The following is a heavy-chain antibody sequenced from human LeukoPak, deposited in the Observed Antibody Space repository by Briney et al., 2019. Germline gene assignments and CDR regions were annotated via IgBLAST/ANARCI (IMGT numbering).Heavy chain of an antibody. CDR3: ARDPRGPTGYDSPSRDTFDY. CDR1: GFIFGNYA. D-gene: IGHD3-22*01. J-gene: IGHJ4*02. V-gene: IGHV3-30*04. CDR2: IFYDGTIQ. Sequence: GGSLRLSCVTSGFIFGNYAMHWIRQPPGKGLEWVAVIFYDGTIQYYADSAKGRFTISRDNSKNTVYLQMSSLRTEDTSLYYCARDPRGPTGYDSPSRDTFDYWGQGTLVTVSS.